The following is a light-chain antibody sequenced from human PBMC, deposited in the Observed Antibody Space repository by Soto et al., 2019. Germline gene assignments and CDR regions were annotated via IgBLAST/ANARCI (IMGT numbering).Light chain of an antibody. CDR1: QSSSSY. CDR3: QQSYSTPWT. J-gene: IGKJ1*01. V-gene: IGKV1-39*01. CDR2: AAT. Sequence: DIQMTQSPSSLSASVGDRVTITCRASQSSSSYLNWYQQKPGKAPKILIYAATSLQSGVPSRFSGSGSGTDFTLTISSLQPEDFATYYCQQSYSTPWTFGQGTNVEIK.